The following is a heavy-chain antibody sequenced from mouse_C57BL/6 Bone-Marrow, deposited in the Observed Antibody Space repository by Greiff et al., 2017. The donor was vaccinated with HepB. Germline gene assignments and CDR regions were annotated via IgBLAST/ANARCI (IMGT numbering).Heavy chain of an antibody. CDR2: IYPGSGST. Sequence: QVQLQQPGAELVKPGASVKMSCKASGYTFTSYWITWVKQRPGQGLEWIGDIYPGSGSTNYNEKFKSKATLTVDTSSSTAYMQLSSLTSEDSAVYYCARRGRITTVVATEDYWGKGTTLTVAS. J-gene: IGHJ2*01. CDR1: GYTFTSYW. D-gene: IGHD1-1*01. V-gene: IGHV1-55*01. CDR3: ARRGRITTVVATEDY.